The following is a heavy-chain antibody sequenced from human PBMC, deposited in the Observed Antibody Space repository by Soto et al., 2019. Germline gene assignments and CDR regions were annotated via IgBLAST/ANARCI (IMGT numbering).Heavy chain of an antibody. CDR1: GFTFSSYT. CDR2: ISSNGGST. J-gene: IGHJ4*02. Sequence: GGSLRLSCAASGFTFSSYTMHWVRQSPGKGLEYVSIISSNGGSTNYANSVKGRFTISRDNSKNTLYLQMGSLRLEDMALYYCARETYGGYDYWGQGTLVTVSS. CDR3: ARETYGGYDY. D-gene: IGHD5-12*01. V-gene: IGHV3-64*01.